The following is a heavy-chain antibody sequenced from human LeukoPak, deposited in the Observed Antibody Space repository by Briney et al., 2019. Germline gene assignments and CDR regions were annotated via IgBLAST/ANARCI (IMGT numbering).Heavy chain of an antibody. V-gene: IGHV3-23*01. CDR2: VSESGDGT. D-gene: IGHD1-26*01. CDR1: GFSFSSYA. CDR3: ARGKVNHLGALDF. Sequence: GGSLRLSCAASGFSFSSYAMSWVRQAPGKGLEWVSSVSESGDGTYYADSVMGRFIISRDNSRKTFHLQMDSLRADDTAIYYCARGKVNHLGALDFWGQGTLVTVSS. J-gene: IGHJ4*02.